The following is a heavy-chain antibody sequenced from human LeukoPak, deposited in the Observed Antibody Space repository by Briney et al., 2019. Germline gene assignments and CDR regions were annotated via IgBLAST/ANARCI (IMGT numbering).Heavy chain of an antibody. CDR1: GGSISSYY. D-gene: IGHD1-26*01. V-gene: IGHV4-59*08. CDR2: IYYSGST. J-gene: IGHJ4*02. CDR3: ARFLVGAYEFDY. Sequence: PSETLSLTCTVSGGSISSYYWSWIRQPPGKGLEWIGYIYYSGSTNYNPSLKSRVTISVDTSKNQFSLRLSSVTAADTAVYYCARFLVGAYEFDYWGQGTLVTVSS.